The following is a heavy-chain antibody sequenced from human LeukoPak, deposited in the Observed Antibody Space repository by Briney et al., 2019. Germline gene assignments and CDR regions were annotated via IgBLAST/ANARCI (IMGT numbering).Heavy chain of an antibody. Sequence: GRSLRLSCAASGFTFSSYAMHWVRQAPGKGLEWVAFIRYDGRNKYYADSVKGRFSVSRDNSKNTLYLQMNSLRAGDTAVYYCAKIFDILPWCPEWWGQGTLVTVSS. CDR3: AKIFDILPWCPEW. D-gene: IGHD3-9*01. CDR2: IRYDGRNK. CDR1: GFTFSSYA. J-gene: IGHJ4*02. V-gene: IGHV3-30*04.